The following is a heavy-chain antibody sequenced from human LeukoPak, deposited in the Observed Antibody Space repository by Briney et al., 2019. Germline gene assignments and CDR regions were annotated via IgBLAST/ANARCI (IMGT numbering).Heavy chain of an antibody. CDR3: AREGGSSTRAYYYYGMDV. CDR1: GGTFSSYA. V-gene: IGHV1-69*13. J-gene: IGHJ6*04. Sequence: SVKVSCKASGGTFSSYAISWVRQAPGQGLEWMGGIIPIFGTANYAQKFQGRVTITADESTSTAYMELSSLRSEDTAVYYCAREGGSSTRAYYYYGMDVWGKGTAVTVSS. CDR2: IIPIFGTA. D-gene: IGHD6-13*01.